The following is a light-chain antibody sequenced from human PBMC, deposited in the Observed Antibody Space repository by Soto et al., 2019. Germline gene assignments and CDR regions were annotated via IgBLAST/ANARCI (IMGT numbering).Light chain of an antibody. CDR2: DAS. CDR3: QQRSNWPR. CDR1: QSVSSY. Sequence: EIVMTQSPATLSVSPGERATLSCRASQSVSSYLAWYQQKPGQAPRLLIYDASNRATGIPARFSGSGSGTDFTLTISSLEPEDFAVYYCQQRSNWPRFGQGTKVDIK. J-gene: IGKJ1*01. V-gene: IGKV3-11*01.